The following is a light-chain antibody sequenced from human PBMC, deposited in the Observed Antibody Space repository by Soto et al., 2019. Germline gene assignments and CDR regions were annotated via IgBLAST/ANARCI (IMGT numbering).Light chain of an antibody. CDR3: QQYNNWPPKQYT. Sequence: EIVMTQSPATLSVSPGERATLSCRASQSVSSNLAWYQHKPGQAPRLLIYGASTRATGIPARFSASGSGTEFSHTISSLQSEDFAVYYCQQYNNWPPKQYTFGQGTKLEIK. J-gene: IGKJ2*01. V-gene: IGKV3-15*01. CDR2: GAS. CDR1: QSVSSN.